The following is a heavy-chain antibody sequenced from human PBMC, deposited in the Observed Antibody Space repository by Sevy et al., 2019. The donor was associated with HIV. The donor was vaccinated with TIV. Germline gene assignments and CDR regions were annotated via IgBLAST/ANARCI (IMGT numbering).Heavy chain of an antibody. CDR1: GFTFNKYS. CDR2: LSFGCGQI. V-gene: IGHV3-23*01. CDR3: AREGCTRPHDF. J-gene: IGHJ4*02. D-gene: IGHD2-8*01. Sequence: GGSLRLSCVASGFTFNKYSMSWVRQAPGKGLERVSTLSFGCGQINYADSVKGRFTISRDDSKNTLYLQMNSLSAEDTAVYYCAREGCTRPHDFWGQGTLVTVSS.